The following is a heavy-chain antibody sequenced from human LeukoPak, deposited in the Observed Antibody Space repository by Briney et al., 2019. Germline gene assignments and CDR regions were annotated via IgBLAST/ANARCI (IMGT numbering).Heavy chain of an antibody. V-gene: IGHV1-18*01. CDR2: ISSYNGKT. CDR3: ARNYDSSKDGNDY. J-gene: IGHJ4*02. Sequence: ASVKVSCKASAYRFTSYSIGGVRQAPGQGLEWVGWISSYNGKTNYGKNVQGRVTMTTDTSTSTAYMELRSLRSDDTAIYYCARNYDSSKDGNDYWGQGTLVTVSS. CDR1: AYRFTSYS. D-gene: IGHD3-22*01.